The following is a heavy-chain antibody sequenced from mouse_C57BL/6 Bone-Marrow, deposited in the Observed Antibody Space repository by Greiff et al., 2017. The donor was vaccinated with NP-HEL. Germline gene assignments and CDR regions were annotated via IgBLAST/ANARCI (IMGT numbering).Heavy chain of an antibody. CDR3: ARTDYYGSSWNWYFDV. V-gene: IGHV5-17*01. CDR1: GFTFSDYG. J-gene: IGHJ1*03. Sequence: DVKLVESGGGLVKPGGSLKLSCAASGFTFSDYGMHWVRQAPEKGLEWVAYISSGSSTIYYADTVKGRFTISRDNAKNTLFLQMTSLRFEDTAMYYCARTDYYGSSWNWYFDVWGTGTTVAVSS. CDR2: ISSGSSTI. D-gene: IGHD1-1*01.